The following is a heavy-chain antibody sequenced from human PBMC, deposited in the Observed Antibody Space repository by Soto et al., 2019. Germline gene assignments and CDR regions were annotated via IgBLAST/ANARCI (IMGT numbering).Heavy chain of an antibody. Sequence: EVQLVESGGGLVQPGGSLRLSCAASGFTFSSYWMHWVRQAPGKGLVWVSRINSDGSITSYADSVKGRFTISRDNAKNTLYLHMNSLRAEDTAVYYCARQEGAAFYYDGMDVWVQETTVTVSS. CDR1: GFTFSSYW. V-gene: IGHV3-74*01. CDR3: ARQEGAAFYYDGMDV. CDR2: INSDGSIT. J-gene: IGHJ6*02.